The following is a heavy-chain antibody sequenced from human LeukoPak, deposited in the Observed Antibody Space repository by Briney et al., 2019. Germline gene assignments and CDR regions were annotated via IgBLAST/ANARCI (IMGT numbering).Heavy chain of an antibody. CDR1: GFTFSDHG. CDR2: ISYDGNYK. Sequence: GGSLRLSCAASGFTFSDHGMHWVRQAPGKGLEWVAVISYDGNYKDYTDSVKGRFTISRDNSKNTLYLQMNSLRAEDTAVYYCADLEGFDPWGQGTLVTVSA. CDR3: ADLEGFDP. V-gene: IGHV3-30*03. J-gene: IGHJ5*02.